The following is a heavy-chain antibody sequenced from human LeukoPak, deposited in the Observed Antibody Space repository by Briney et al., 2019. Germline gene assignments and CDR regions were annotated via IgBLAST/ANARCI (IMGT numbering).Heavy chain of an antibody. V-gene: IGHV4-30-2*01. D-gene: IGHD2-15*01. CDR1: GGSISSGGYS. CDR3: ARGECSGGSCYSWFDP. CDR2: IYHSGST. Sequence: PSETLSLTCAVSGGSISSGGYSWSWIRQPPGKGLEWIGYIYHSGSTYYNPSLKSRVTISVDRSKNQFSLKLSSVTAADTAVYYCARGECSGGSCYSWFDPWGQGTLVTVSS. J-gene: IGHJ5*02.